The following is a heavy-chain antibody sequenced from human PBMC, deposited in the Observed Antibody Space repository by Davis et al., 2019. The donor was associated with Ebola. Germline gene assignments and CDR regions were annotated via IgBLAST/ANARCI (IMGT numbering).Heavy chain of an antibody. D-gene: IGHD6-19*01. Sequence: PGGSLRLSCAASGFTFSSYWMSWVRQAPGKGLEWVANIKQDGSEKYYVDSVKGRFTISRDSAKNSPYLQMNSLRAEDTAVYYCASHSGRAPPLDWGQGTLVTVSS. CDR3: ASHSGRAPPLD. V-gene: IGHV3-7*01. J-gene: IGHJ4*02. CDR1: GFTFSSYW. CDR2: IKQDGSEK.